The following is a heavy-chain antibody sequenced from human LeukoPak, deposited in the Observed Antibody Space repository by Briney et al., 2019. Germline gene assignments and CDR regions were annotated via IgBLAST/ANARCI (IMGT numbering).Heavy chain of an antibody. J-gene: IGHJ4*02. D-gene: IGHD1-1*01. CDR3: ARQSSDDNFPRYFDY. CDR1: GGSTTTRGYF. CDR2: ISYRGIT. Sequence: SETLSLTCIVSGGSTTTRGYFWGWIRQPPGQGLEWIATISYRGITYYSPSLKSRVTISVDTSANQFSLKLTSVTAADTAVYYCARQSSDDNFPRYFDYWGQGTLVTVSS. V-gene: IGHV4-39*01.